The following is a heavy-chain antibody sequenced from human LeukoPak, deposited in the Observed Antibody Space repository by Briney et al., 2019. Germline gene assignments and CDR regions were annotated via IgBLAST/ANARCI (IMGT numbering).Heavy chain of an antibody. CDR2: IIPIFGTA. Sequence: ASVKVSCKASGGTFSSYAISWVRQAPGQGLEWMGGIIPIFGTANYAQKFQGRVTITADESTSTAYVELSSLRSEDTAVYYCARAPGANVAEYFQHWGQGTLVTVSS. J-gene: IGHJ1*01. D-gene: IGHD4/OR15-4a*01. CDR3: ARAPGANVAEYFQH. CDR1: GGTFSSYA. V-gene: IGHV1-69*13.